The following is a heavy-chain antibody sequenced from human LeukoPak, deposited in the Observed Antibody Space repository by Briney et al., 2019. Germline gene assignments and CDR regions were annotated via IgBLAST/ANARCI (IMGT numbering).Heavy chain of an antibody. J-gene: IGHJ4*02. CDR2: INHSGST. CDR1: GGSFSGYY. V-gene: IGHV4-34*01. CDR3: ARPRVRFWSSYYREYYFDY. Sequence: SETLSLTCAVYGGSFSGYYWSWIRQPPGKGLEWIGEINHSGSTNYNPPLKSRVTISVDTSKNQFSLKLSSVTAADTAVYYCARPRVRFWSSYYREYYFDYWGQGTLVTVSS. D-gene: IGHD3-3*01.